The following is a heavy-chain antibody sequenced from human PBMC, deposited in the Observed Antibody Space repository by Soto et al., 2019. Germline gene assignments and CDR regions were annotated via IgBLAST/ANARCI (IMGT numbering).Heavy chain of an antibody. J-gene: IGHJ3*02. V-gene: IGHV3-33*01. CDR3: ASLSDAFDI. CDR1: GFTFSTYV. Sequence: PGGSLRLSCAASGFTFSTYVMHWVRQAPGKGLERVAVIWYDGSNKYYADSVKGRFTISRDNSKNTLYLQMNSLRAEDTAVYYCASLSDAFDIWGQGTMVTVSS. CDR2: IWYDGSNK.